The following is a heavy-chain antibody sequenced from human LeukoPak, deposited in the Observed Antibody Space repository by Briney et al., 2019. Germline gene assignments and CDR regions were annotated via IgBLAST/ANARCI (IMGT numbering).Heavy chain of an antibody. CDR2: IRSKTYGGTT. J-gene: IGHJ4*02. V-gene: IGHV3-49*04. CDR3: TRAGRNWCFDC. CDR1: GFIFGDYA. D-gene: IGHD2-8*02. Sequence: GGSLRLSCTGSGFIFGDYAVSWVRQAPGKGLEWVGFIRSKTYGGTTEYAASVKGRFSISRDDSDRIAYLQMNSLKTEDTAVYYCTRAGRNWCFDCWGQGTLVTVSS.